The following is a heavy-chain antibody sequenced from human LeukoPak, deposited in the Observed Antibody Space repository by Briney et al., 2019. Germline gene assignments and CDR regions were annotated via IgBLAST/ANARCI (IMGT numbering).Heavy chain of an antibody. Sequence: GGSLSLSCTASGFTFINYSMNWVRQAPGGGLEWVSSISTYSAFIYYADSVRARFTISRDNTKNSLYLHMDSLTAHDTAVYFCACLRGPSDYWGQGTLVTVSS. V-gene: IGHV3-21*01. J-gene: IGHJ4*02. CDR3: ACLRGPSDY. CDR2: ISTYSAFI. CDR1: GFTFINYS. D-gene: IGHD4-17*01.